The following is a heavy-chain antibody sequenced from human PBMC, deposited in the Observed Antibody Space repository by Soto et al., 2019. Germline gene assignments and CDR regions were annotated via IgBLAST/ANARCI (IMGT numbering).Heavy chain of an antibody. CDR1: GFTFSSYA. Sequence: GGSVRLSCAASGFTFSSYAMHWVRQAPGKGLEWVAVISYDGSNKYYADSVKGRFTISRDNSKNTLYLQMNSLRAEDTAVYYCARTRIAVAGMYYYYYYGMDVWGQGTTVTVSS. D-gene: IGHD6-19*01. CDR3: ARTRIAVAGMYYYYYYGMDV. CDR2: ISYDGSNK. J-gene: IGHJ6*02. V-gene: IGHV3-30-3*01.